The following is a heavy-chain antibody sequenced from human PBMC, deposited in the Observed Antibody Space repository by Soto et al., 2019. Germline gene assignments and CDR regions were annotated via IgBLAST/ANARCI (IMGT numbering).Heavy chain of an antibody. Sequence: PSETLSLTCGVSGGTIRSPDWWTWVRQPPGKGLEWIGEINHSGSTNYNPSPKSRVTISVDTSKNQFSLKLSSVTAADTAVYYCARGIVGAAYFDYWGQGTLVTVSS. CDR3: ARGIVGAAYFDY. J-gene: IGHJ4*02. CDR2: INHSGST. CDR1: GGTIRSPDW. D-gene: IGHD1-26*01. V-gene: IGHV4-4*02.